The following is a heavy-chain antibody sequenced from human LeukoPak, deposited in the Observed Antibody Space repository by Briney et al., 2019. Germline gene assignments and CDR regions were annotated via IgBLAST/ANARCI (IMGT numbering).Heavy chain of an antibody. CDR3: ARGQKPYDYVDAFDI. Sequence: PGGSLRLSCAASGFTFSSYSMNWVRHAPGKGLEWVSSISSSSSYIYYADSVKDRFTISRDNAKNSLYLQMKCLRAEDTAVYYCARGQKPYDYVDAFDIWGQGTMVTVSS. J-gene: IGHJ3*02. CDR1: GFTFSSYS. CDR2: ISSSSSYI. D-gene: IGHD3-16*01. V-gene: IGHV3-21*01.